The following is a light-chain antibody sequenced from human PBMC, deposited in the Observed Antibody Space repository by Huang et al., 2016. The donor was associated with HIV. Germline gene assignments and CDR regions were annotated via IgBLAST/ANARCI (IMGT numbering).Light chain of an antibody. J-gene: IGKJ2*01. CDR1: QSINSN. CDR3: QQYNNWPPEYT. Sequence: EIVMTQSPATLSVSPGERATLSCRASQSINSNLAWYQQKPGQAPRLLIYGASTRATGIPARFSGIGSGTEFTLTISILQSEDFAVYYCQQYNNWPPEYTFGQGTKLEIK. CDR2: GAS. V-gene: IGKV3-15*01.